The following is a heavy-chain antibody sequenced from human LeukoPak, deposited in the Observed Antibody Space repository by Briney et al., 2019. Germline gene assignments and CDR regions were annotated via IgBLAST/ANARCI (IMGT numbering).Heavy chain of an antibody. D-gene: IGHD7-27*01. Sequence: ASVKVSGKASGYTFTSYFMHWVRQAPGQGLEWMGIINPSGGFTSYAQKFQGRVTMTRDTSTSTVYMELSSLRSEDTAVYYCAPTPSGASWYFDLWGRGTLVTVSS. V-gene: IGHV1-46*01. J-gene: IGHJ2*01. CDR1: GYTFTSYF. CDR2: INPSGGFT. CDR3: APTPSGASWYFDL.